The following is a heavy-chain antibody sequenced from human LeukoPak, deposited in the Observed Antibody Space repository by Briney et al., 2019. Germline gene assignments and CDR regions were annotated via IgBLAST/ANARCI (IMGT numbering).Heavy chain of an antibody. J-gene: IGHJ4*02. Sequence: GGSLRLSCAASGFIFSSYGMNWVRQAPGKGLEWVSGISGSGGTTYYADSVKGRFTISRDNSKNSLSLQVSSLRAEDTAVYYCAKTNGYYSDWGQGTLVTVSS. D-gene: IGHD3-22*01. CDR2: ISGSGGTT. V-gene: IGHV3-23*01. CDR3: AKTNGYYSD. CDR1: GFIFSSYG.